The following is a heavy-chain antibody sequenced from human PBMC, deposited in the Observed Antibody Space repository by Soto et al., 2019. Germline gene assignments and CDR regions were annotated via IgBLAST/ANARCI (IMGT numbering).Heavy chain of an antibody. Sequence: ASVKVSCKASGYTFSAYYMHWVRQAPGQGLEWMGWVNPNSGGTKYAQKFQGRVTMTRVTSISTGYMELSSLTSDDAAVYYCVRGVDAGVSPGSVRSVVDLRGR. CDR1: GYTFSAYY. J-gene: IGHJ2*01. CDR3: VRGVDAGVSPGSVRSVVDL. CDR2: VNPNSGGT. D-gene: IGHD3-10*01. V-gene: IGHV1-2*02.